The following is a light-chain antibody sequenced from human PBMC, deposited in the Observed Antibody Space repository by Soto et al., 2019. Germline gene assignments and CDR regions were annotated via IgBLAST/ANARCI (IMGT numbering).Light chain of an antibody. J-gene: IGLJ2*01. CDR3: RSYTSSSTLVV. CDR1: SSDVGGYNY. CDR2: DVS. Sequence: QSALTQPASVSGSPGQSLTISCTGTSSDVGGYNYVSWYQQHPGKAPKLMIYDVSNRPSGVSNRFAGSKSGNTASLTIAGLQAEDEDDYYCRSYTSSSTLVVFGGGTKLTVL. V-gene: IGLV2-14*01.